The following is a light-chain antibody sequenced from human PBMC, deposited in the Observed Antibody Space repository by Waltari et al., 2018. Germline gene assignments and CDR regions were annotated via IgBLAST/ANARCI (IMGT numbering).Light chain of an antibody. CDR3: ASYTSTRTVI. V-gene: IGLV2-14*04. Sequence: QQLPGNAPMLLIYNVTRWPSGVCNRFSGAKSGNTASLTIFGLQAEDEADYYCASYTSTRTVIFGGGTRVTVL. J-gene: IGLJ2*01. CDR2: NVT.